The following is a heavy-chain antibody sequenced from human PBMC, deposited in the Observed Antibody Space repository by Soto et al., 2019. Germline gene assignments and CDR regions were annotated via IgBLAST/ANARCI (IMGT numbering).Heavy chain of an antibody. CDR1: GFNFKKFA. Sequence: EVQLLESGGGVVQPGGSLRLSCVASGFNFKKFAMAWVRQAAGEGLEWVSGISGCGGSASYADSVKGRFSIARDDSKNTVSLQLNSLRVEDTAQYYCAKADGQQWLIPHLDNWGQGTLVTVS. CDR3: AKADGQQWLIPHLDN. D-gene: IGHD6-19*01. V-gene: IGHV3-23*01. J-gene: IGHJ4*02. CDR2: ISGCGGSA.